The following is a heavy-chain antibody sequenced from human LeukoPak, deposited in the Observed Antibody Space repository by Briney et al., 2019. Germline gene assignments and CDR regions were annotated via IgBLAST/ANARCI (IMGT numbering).Heavy chain of an antibody. CDR2: IKQDGSEK. CDR1: GFTFSIYW. V-gene: IGHV3-7*01. CDR3: ARGDDAFWSGYSLDY. Sequence: GGSLRLSCAASGFTFSIYWMSWVRQAPGKGLEWVANIKQDGSEKYYVDSVKGRFTISRDNAKNSLYLQMNSLRAEDTAVYYCARGDDAFWSGYSLDYWGQGTLVTVSS. J-gene: IGHJ4*02. D-gene: IGHD3-3*01.